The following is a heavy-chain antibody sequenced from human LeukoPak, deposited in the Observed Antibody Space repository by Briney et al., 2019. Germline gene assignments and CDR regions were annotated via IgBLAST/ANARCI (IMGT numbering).Heavy chain of an antibody. CDR3: ARGGKTTVVHDAFDI. D-gene: IGHD4-23*01. CDR2: IYYSGST. V-gene: IGHV4-39*07. Sequence: PSETLSLTCTVSGGSISSSSYYWGWIRQPPGKGLEWIGSIYYSGSTYYNPSLKSRVTISVDTSKNQFSLKLSSVTAADTAVYYCARGGKTTVVHDAFDIWGQGTMVTVSS. J-gene: IGHJ3*02. CDR1: GGSISSSSYY.